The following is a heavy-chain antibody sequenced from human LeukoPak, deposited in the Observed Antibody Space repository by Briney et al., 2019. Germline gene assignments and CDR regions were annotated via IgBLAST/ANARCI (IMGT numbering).Heavy chain of an antibody. CDR3: SRTRGLPEAETDY. Sequence: PSETLSLTCIVSGDSVSISSSYWAWIRQPPGKGLEWIGSIYYSGSTYYNPSLKSRVSISVDTSKNRFSLNLRSVTAADTAVYYCSRTRGLPEAETDYWGQGTLVTVSS. CDR2: IYYSGST. D-gene: IGHD1-26*01. CDR1: GDSVSISSSY. J-gene: IGHJ4*02. V-gene: IGHV4-39*07.